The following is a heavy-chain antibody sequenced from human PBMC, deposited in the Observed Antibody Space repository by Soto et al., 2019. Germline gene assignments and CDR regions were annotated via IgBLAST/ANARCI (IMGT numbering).Heavy chain of an antibody. CDR3: ARGIPYYYGSGSRYRAY. J-gene: IGHJ4*02. CDR2: IIPIFGTA. V-gene: IGHV1-69*12. Sequence: QVQLVQSGAEVKKPGSSVKVSCKASGGIFSSYAISWVRQAPGQGLEWMGEIIPIFGTADYAQKFQGRVTITADESTSTAYMELSSLRSEDTAVYYCARGIPYYYGSGSRYRAYWGQGTLLTVSS. D-gene: IGHD3-10*01. CDR1: GGIFSSYA.